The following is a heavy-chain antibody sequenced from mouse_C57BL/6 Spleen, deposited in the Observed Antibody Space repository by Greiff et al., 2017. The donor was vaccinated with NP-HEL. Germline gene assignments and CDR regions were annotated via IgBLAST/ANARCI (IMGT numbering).Heavy chain of an antibody. Sequence: ESGPGLVKPSQSLSLTCSVTGYSITSGYYWNWIRQFPGNNLEWMGYISYDGSHNYNPSLKNRISITRYTSKNQFILKLKSVTTEDTATYDCARPYYYEGSWFAYWGQVTRVTVSA. CDR3: ARPYYYEGSWFAY. J-gene: IGHJ3*01. CDR2: ISYDGSH. CDR1: GYSITSGYY. V-gene: IGHV3-6*01. D-gene: IGHD2-4*01.